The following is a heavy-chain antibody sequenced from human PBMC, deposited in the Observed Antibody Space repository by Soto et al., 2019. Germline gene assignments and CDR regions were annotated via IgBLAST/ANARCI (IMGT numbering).Heavy chain of an antibody. CDR1: GFTFSSYA. V-gene: IGHV3-30-3*01. CDR2: ISYDGSNK. Sequence: PGGSLRLSCAASGFTFSSYAMHWVRQAPGKGLEWVAVISYDGSNKYYADSVKGRFTISRDNAKNTLYLQMNSLRAEDTAVYYCARSRRFDYLTAYDYWGQGTLVTVSS. J-gene: IGHJ4*02. CDR3: ARSRRFDYLTAYDY. D-gene: IGHD5-12*01.